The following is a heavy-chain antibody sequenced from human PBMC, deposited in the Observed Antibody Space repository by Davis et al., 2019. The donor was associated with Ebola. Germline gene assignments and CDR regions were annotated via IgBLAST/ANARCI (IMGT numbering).Heavy chain of an antibody. CDR1: LDSVRNYY. CDR2: IHYSGKT. D-gene: IGHD2-15*01. J-gene: IGHJ4*02. CDR3: ARGGGSFYLAIDN. V-gene: IGHV4-59*02. Sequence: MPSETLSLTCTVSLDSVRNYYWSWIRQPPGKGLEWIGYIHYSGKTNYNPSLESRVTMSVDTSRNQFSLNVTSVTAADTAVYYCARGGGSFYLAIDNRGPGTLVTVSS.